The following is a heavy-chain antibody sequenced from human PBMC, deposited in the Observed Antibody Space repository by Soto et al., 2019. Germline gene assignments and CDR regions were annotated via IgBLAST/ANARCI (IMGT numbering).Heavy chain of an antibody. D-gene: IGHD2-2*01. CDR1: GYTFTSYG. CDR2: ISAYNGNT. J-gene: IGHJ6*03. V-gene: IGHV1-18*01. CDR3: ARVASTNYYYSYYYMDV. Sequence: QVQLVQSGAEVKKPGASVKVSCKASGYTFTSYGISWVRQAPGQGLEWMGWISAYNGNTNYAQKLQGRVTMTTHTTKSKASLELRSLRSDDTAVYYCARVASTNYYYSYYYMDVWGKGTTVTVSS.